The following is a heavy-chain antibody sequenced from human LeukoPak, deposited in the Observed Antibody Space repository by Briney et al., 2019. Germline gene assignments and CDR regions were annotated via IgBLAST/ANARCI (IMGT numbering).Heavy chain of an antibody. CDR1: GFTFSSYW. J-gene: IGHJ6*03. CDR2: ITQDGSEK. CDR3: ARLVRYYYYYMDV. V-gene: IGHV3-7*01. Sequence: GGSLSLSCAASGFTFSSYWMSWVRQAPGKGLEWVANITQDGSEKYYVDSVKGRFTISRDNAKNSLYLQMNSLRAEDTAVYYCARLVRYYYYYMDVWGKGTTVTVSS.